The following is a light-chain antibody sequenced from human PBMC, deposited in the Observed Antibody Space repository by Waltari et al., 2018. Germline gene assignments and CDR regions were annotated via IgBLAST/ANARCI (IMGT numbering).Light chain of an antibody. J-gene: IGLJ1*01. V-gene: IGLV2-11*01. Sequence: QSALTQPRSVSGSPGQSVTIPCTGTSQDVGGYDYVAWYQHHPGKAPKLMIYDVSKRPSGVPDRFAGSKSGNTASLTISGLQAEDEADYYCCSYAGSYTFGVFGTGTKVTVL. CDR1: SQDVGGYDY. CDR3: CSYAGSYTFGV. CDR2: DVS.